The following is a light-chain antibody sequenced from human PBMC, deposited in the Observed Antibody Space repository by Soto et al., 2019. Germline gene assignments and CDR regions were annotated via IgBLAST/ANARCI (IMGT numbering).Light chain of an antibody. CDR3: HQYNNWPWT. J-gene: IGKJ1*01. Sequence: EIVMTQSPATLSVSPGERATLSCRASQSVSSNIAWYQQKPGQAPRLLISGASTRATGIPARFSGSGSGTDFTLIISSLQPEDFAVYSCHQYNNWPWTFGQGTKVEIK. CDR1: QSVSSN. CDR2: GAS. V-gene: IGKV3-15*01.